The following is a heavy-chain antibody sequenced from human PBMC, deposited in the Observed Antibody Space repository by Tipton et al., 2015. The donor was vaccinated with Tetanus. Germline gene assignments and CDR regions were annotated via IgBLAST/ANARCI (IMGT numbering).Heavy chain of an antibody. J-gene: IGHJ4*02. CDR1: GGSISSYY. Sequence: GSLRLSCTVSGGSISSYYWSWIRQPAGKGLEWIGRIYSSGSTHYNPSLESRVTMSVDTSKNQFSLKLSSVTAADTAVYFCARGVWFGPGPRYYFDYWGQGTLVTVSS. CDR2: IYSSGST. D-gene: IGHD3-10*01. CDR3: ARGVWFGPGPRYYFDY. V-gene: IGHV4-4*07.